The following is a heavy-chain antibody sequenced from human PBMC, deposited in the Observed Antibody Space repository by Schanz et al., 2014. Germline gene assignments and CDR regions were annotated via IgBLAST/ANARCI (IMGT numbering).Heavy chain of an antibody. Sequence: VPLLESGGGLVQPGGSLRLSCAASGFSFSDYYMSWIRQAPGKGLEWISFINTGSNYINYADSVKGRFTISRDNAKNTLYLQMNSLRAEDTAVYYCARPALWFGDNCFDPWGQGTLVTVSS. V-gene: IGHV3-11*03. CDR1: GFSFSDYY. J-gene: IGHJ5*02. CDR2: INTGSNYI. CDR3: ARPALWFGDNCFDP. D-gene: IGHD3-10*01.